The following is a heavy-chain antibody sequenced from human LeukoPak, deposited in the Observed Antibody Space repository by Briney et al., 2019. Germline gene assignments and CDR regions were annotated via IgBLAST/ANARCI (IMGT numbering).Heavy chain of an antibody. V-gene: IGHV4-34*01. Sequence: PSETLSLTCAVYGGSFSGYYWSWIRQPPGKGLEWIGEINHSGSTNYNPSLKSRVTISVDTSKNQFSLKLSSVTAADTAVYYCARDLLDSGSYFDYWGQGTLVTVSS. CDR3: ARDLLDSGSYFDY. J-gene: IGHJ4*02. D-gene: IGHD1-26*01. CDR1: GGSFSGYY. CDR2: INHSGST.